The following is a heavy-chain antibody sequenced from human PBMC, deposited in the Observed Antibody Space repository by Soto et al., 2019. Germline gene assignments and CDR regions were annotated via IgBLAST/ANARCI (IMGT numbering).Heavy chain of an antibody. D-gene: IGHD1-7*01. V-gene: IGHV4-59*01. CDR2: IYYSGST. J-gene: IGHJ6*03. CDR3: ARDRTGTTLTNYYYYMDV. CDR1: GGSISSYY. Sequence: PSETLSLTCTVSGGSISSYYWSWIRQPPGKGLEWIGYIYYSGSTNYNPSLKSRVTISVDTSKNQFSLKLSSVTAADTAVYYCARDRTGTTLTNYYYYMDVWGKGTMVTVSS.